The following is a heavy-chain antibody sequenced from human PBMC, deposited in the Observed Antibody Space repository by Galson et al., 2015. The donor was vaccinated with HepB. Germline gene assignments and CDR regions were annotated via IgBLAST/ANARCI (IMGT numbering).Heavy chain of an antibody. V-gene: IGHV3-30*18. CDR3: AKDRSRDYGDHFDS. D-gene: IGHD4-17*01. CDR2: ISYDGSNK. CDR1: GFTFSSYG. J-gene: IGHJ4*02. Sequence: SLRLSCAASGFTFSSYGMHWVRQAPGKGLEWVAGISYDGSNKYYADSVKGRFTISRDNSKNTLYLQMNSLRAEDTAVYYCAKDRSRDYGDHFDSWGQGTLVTVSS.